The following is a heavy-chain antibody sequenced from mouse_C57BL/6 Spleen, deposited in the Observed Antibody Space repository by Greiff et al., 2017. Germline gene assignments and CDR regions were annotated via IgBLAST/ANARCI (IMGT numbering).Heavy chain of an antibody. V-gene: IGHV5-17*01. CDR1: GFTFSDYG. J-gene: IGHJ4*01. CDR3: ARGLFYAMDY. Sequence: EVQLVESGGGLVKPGGSLKLSCAASGFTFSDYGMHWVRQAPEQGLEWVAYISSGSSTIYYADTVKGRFTISRDNAKNTLFLQMTSLRSEDTAMYYCARGLFYAMDYWGQGTSVTVSS. CDR2: ISSGSSTI.